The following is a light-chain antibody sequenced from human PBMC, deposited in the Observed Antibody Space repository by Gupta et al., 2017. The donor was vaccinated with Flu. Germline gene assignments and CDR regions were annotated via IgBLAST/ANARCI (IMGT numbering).Light chain of an antibody. J-gene: IGLJ2*01. CDR1: SSDVGGYNY. Sequence: SVTISCTGTSSDVGGYNYVSWYQQHPGKAHNRMIYEVSKRPAGVPDRFSGSKSGNTASLTVSGLQAEDEADYYCSSYAGSNNLVFGGGTKLTVL. CDR3: SSYAGSNNLV. V-gene: IGLV2-8*01. CDR2: EVS.